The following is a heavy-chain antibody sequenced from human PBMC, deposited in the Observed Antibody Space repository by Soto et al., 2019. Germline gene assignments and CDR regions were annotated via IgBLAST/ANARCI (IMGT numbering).Heavy chain of an antibody. CDR3: VSSIGVAPYYYYYSEG. J-gene: IGHJ6*03. Sequence: SETLSLTCVVYGGSFSGYYWSWIRQPPGKGLEWIGEINHSGSTNYNPSLKSRVTISVDTSKNQFSLNLTSVTAADTAVCYCVSSIGVAPYYYYYSEGWGKRTTGTVS. CDR2: INHSGST. V-gene: IGHV4-34*01. D-gene: IGHD6-19*01. CDR1: GGSFSGYY.